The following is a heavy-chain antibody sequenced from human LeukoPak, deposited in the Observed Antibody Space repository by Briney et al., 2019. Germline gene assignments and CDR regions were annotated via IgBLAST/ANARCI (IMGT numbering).Heavy chain of an antibody. D-gene: IGHD6-6*01. CDR1: GITFSSYA. Sequence: GGSLRLSCVTSGITFSSYAMSWVRQAPGKGLEWVSAISSSGDNTYYADSVKGRFTISRDNSKNTLYLQMNSLRADDTAVYYCAEGGTASRPNHYYSMDVWGKGTTVTVSS. CDR3: AEGGTASRPNHYYSMDV. J-gene: IGHJ6*03. CDR2: ISSSGDNT. V-gene: IGHV3-23*01.